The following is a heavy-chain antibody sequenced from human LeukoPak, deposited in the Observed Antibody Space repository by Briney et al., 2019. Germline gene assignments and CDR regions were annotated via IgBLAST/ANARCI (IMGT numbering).Heavy chain of an antibody. V-gene: IGHV3-23*01. Sequence: GGSLRLSCAASGFTFSSYAMNWVRQAPGKGLEWVSAISGSGGSTYYADSVKGRFTISRDNSKNTLYLQMNSLRAEDTAVYYCAKEPKVVITTLIDYWGQGTLVTVSS. J-gene: IGHJ4*02. CDR3: AKEPKVVITTLIDY. CDR1: GFTFSSYA. D-gene: IGHD3-22*01. CDR2: ISGSGGST.